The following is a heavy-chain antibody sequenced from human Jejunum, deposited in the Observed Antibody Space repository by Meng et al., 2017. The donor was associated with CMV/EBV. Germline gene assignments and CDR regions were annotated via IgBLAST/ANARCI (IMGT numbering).Heavy chain of an antibody. Sequence: YAMHWVRQAPGKGLEWLAFIRYDGSDKYYADSVKGRFTISRDNSKSTLYLQMNSLRAEDTAVYHCAKVMGSYYSSAINCPFVIEYWGQGTLVTVSS. V-gene: IGHV3-30*02. CDR2: IRYDGSDK. D-gene: IGHD2-2*01. CDR1: YA. J-gene: IGHJ4*02. CDR3: AKVMGSYYSSAINCPFVIEY.